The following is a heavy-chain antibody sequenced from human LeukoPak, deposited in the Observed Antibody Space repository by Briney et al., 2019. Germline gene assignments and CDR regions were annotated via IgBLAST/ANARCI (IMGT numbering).Heavy chain of an antibody. J-gene: IGHJ2*01. D-gene: IGHD3/OR15-3a*01. Sequence: ASVKVSCKASGYTFTGYYMHWVRQAPGKGLEWMGGFDPEDGETIYAQKFQGRVTMTEDTSTDTAYMELSSLRSEDTAVYYCATDETFGTGSENWYFDLWGRGTLVTVSS. V-gene: IGHV1-24*01. CDR3: ATDETFGTGSENWYFDL. CDR2: FDPEDGET. CDR1: GYTFTGYY.